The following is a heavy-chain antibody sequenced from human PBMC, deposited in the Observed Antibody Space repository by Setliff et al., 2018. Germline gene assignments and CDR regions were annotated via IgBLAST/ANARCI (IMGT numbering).Heavy chain of an antibody. D-gene: IGHD3-16*01. V-gene: IGHV1-18*01. Sequence: APVKVSCKTSGFSFSTFGFSWVRQAPGQGLEWMGWISPYSGESNYAQKFQDRLTVTADTSTKTTYMELRSLTSDDTAVYFCTRSRAPRVVLAADFDLWGQGTLVTVSS. CDR3: TRSRAPRVVLAADFDL. J-gene: IGHJ4*02. CDR2: ISPYSGES. CDR1: GFSFSTFG.